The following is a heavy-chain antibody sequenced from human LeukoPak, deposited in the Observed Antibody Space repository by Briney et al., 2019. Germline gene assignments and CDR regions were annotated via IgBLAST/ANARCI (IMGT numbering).Heavy chain of an antibody. CDR1: GGSITGGGYY. CDR2: IYYSDNT. J-gene: IGHJ4*02. V-gene: IGHV4-31*03. D-gene: IGHD4-17*01. CDR3: ARARGDSSRLDY. Sequence: SETLSLTCTVSGGSITGGGYYWSWIRQHPGKGLEWIGYIYYSDNTYYNPSLKSRVTISADTSKNQLSLKLNSVTAADTAVYYCARARGDSSRLDYWGQGTLVTVSS.